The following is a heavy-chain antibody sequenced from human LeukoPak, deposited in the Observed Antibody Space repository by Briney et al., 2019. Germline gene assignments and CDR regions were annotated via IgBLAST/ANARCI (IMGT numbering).Heavy chain of an antibody. Sequence: SQTLSLTCAISGDSFSSNSAGWNWLRQSPSRGLEWLGRTYYRSKWYNDYAVSVKSRITINPDTSKNQFSLQLTSVTPEDTAVYYCARDYRSGYDPYYYYYGMDVWGKGTTVTVSS. V-gene: IGHV6-1*01. CDR2: TYYRSKWYN. CDR1: GDSFSSNSAG. CDR3: ARDYRSGYDPYYYYYGMDV. D-gene: IGHD5-12*01. J-gene: IGHJ6*04.